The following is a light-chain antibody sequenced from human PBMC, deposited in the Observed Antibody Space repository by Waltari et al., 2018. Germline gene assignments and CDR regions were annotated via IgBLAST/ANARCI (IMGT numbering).Light chain of an antibody. J-gene: IGLJ1*01. CDR2: DVS. V-gene: IGLV2-14*03. Sequence: QSALTQPASVSGSPGQSITISCTRTSSDVGGYNYVSWYQHYPGKAPKLLIYDVSQRPSRVSNRFSASRSGNTASLTISGLQAEDEADYYCNSYTSDNTFVFGTGTKVTVL. CDR1: SSDVGGYNY. CDR3: NSYTSDNTFV.